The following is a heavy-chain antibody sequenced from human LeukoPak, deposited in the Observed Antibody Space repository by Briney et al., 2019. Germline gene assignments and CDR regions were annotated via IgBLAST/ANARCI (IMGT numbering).Heavy chain of an antibody. CDR2: INPSGGST. Sequence: ASVKVSCKASGYTFTSYYMHWVRQAPGQGLEWMGIINPSGGSTSYAQKFQGRVTMTRDTSTSTVYMELSSLRSEDTAAYYCAREEYYYGSGSYYNGRSGFDYWGQGTLVTVSS. CDR1: GYTFTSYY. J-gene: IGHJ4*02. CDR3: AREEYYYGSGSYYNGRSGFDY. D-gene: IGHD3-10*01. V-gene: IGHV1-46*01.